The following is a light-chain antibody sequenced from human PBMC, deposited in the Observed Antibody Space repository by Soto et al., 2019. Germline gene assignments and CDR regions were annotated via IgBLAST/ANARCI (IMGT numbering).Light chain of an antibody. CDR3: ATCDDSLNGRV. Sequence: QSVLTQPPSASGTPGQRVTISCSGSSSSIGSYTVNWYQQLPGTAPKLLIYGHNQRPSGVPDRFSGSKSGTSASLAISGLQSEDEADYYCATCDDSLNGRVFGGGTKVTVL. CDR2: GHN. V-gene: IGLV1-44*01. CDR1: SSSIGSYT. J-gene: IGLJ2*01.